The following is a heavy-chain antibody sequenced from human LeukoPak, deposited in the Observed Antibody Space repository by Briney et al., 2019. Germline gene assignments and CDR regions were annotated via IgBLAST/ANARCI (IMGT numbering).Heavy chain of an antibody. D-gene: IGHD1-1*01. Sequence: GGSLRLFCAASGFTVSSNVMSWGRQAPGKGLEWVSVIYSGGSTYYADSVKGRFTISRDNSKNTLYLQMNSLRAEDTAVYYCARYRDDWNDDLFDYWGQGTLVTVSS. V-gene: IGHV3-53*01. CDR2: IYSGGST. J-gene: IGHJ4*02. CDR3: ARYRDDWNDDLFDY. CDR1: GFTVSSNV.